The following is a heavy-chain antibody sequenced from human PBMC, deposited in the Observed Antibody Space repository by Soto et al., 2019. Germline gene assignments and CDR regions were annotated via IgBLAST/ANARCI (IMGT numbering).Heavy chain of an antibody. V-gene: IGHV4-31*03. CDR1: GGSISSGGYY. J-gene: IGHJ6*02. Sequence: QVQLQESGPGLVKPSQTLSLTCTVSGGSISSGGYYWSWIRQHPGKGLEWIGYIYYSGSTYYNPSLKSRVTIPVDTSKNQFSLKLSSVTAADTAVYYCARDIASEQLVYYYGMDVWGQGTTVTVSS. CDR2: IYYSGST. D-gene: IGHD6-6*01. CDR3: ARDIASEQLVYYYGMDV.